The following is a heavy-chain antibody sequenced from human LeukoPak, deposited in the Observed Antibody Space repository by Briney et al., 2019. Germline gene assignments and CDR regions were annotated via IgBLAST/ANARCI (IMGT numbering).Heavy chain of an antibody. D-gene: IGHD4-23*01. CDR1: GFTSTTYW. Sequence: PGGSLRLSCATSGFTSTTYWISWVRQAPGKGLEWVANIRKDGKEIDYVDSVKGRFTISRDNAKNSLYLQMNSLRAEDTAVYYCARVNSADAFDIWGQGTMVTVSS. J-gene: IGHJ3*02. CDR3: ARVNSADAFDI. CDR2: IRKDGKEI. V-gene: IGHV3-7*01.